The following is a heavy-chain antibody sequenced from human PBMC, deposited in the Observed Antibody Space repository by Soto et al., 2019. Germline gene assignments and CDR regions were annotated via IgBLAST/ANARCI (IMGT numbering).Heavy chain of an antibody. CDR1: GGSISSGGYS. CDR3: ARNGNWNDGYGMDV. V-gene: IGHV4-39*01. D-gene: IGHD1-1*01. CDR2: IYYSGST. Sequence: TSETLSLTCAVSGGSISSGGYSWGWIRQPPGKGLEWIGSIYYSGSTYYNPSLKSRVTISVDTSKNQFSLKLSSVTAADTAVYYCARNGNWNDGYGMDVWGQGTTVTVSS. J-gene: IGHJ6*02.